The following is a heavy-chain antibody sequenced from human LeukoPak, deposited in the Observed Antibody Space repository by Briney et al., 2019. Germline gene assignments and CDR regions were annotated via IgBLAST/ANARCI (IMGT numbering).Heavy chain of an antibody. CDR1: GGSISGYY. Sequence: PSETLSLTCTVSGGSISGYYWGWIRQPPGKGLEWIGSIYHSGSTYYNPSLKSRVTISVDTSKNQFSLKLSSVTAADTAVYYCARLGVGIVGATTAGGPVLDYWGQGTLVTVSS. CDR3: ARLGVGIVGATTAGGPVLDY. V-gene: IGHV4-38-2*02. CDR2: IYHSGST. J-gene: IGHJ4*02. D-gene: IGHD1-26*01.